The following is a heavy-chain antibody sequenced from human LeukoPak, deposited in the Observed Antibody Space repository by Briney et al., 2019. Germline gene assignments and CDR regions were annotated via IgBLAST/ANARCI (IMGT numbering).Heavy chain of an antibody. CDR2: ISYGGSNK. V-gene: IGHV3-30*04. D-gene: IGHD3-22*01. Sequence: GGSLRLSCAASGFTFSSYAMHWVRQAPGKGLEWVAVISYGGSNKYYADSVKGRFTISRDNSKNTLYLQMNSLRAEDTAVYYCAKSPWPMIVVVIPYYFDYWGQGTLVTVSS. J-gene: IGHJ4*02. CDR1: GFTFSSYA. CDR3: AKSPWPMIVVVIPYYFDY.